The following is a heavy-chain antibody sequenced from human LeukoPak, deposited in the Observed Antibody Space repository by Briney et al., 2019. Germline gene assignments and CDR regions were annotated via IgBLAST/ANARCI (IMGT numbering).Heavy chain of an antibody. V-gene: IGHV4-61*01. D-gene: IGHD1-1*01. CDR1: GGSIRSSSYY. Sequence: PSETLSLTCTVSGGSIRSSSYYWSWIRQPPGKGLEWIGYIYYSGSTNYNPSLKSRVTISVDTSKNQFSLKLSSVTAADTAVYYCARLSDDARYFDLWGRGTLVTVSS. CDR2: IYYSGST. CDR3: ARLSDDARYFDL. J-gene: IGHJ2*01.